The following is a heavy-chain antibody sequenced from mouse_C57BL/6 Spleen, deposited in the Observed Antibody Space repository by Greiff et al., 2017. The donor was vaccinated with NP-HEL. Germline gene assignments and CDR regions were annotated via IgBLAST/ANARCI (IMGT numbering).Heavy chain of an antibody. CDR3: AREDYDGYYLYYAMDY. CDR1: GFTFSSYA. CDR2: ISDGGSYT. V-gene: IGHV5-4*01. D-gene: IGHD2-3*01. Sequence: EVQLVESGGGLVKPGGSLKLSCAASGFTFSSYAMSWVRQTPEKRLEWVATISDGGSYTYYPDNVKGRCTISRDNAKNNQYQQMRHLKSEDTAMYYCAREDYDGYYLYYAMDYWGQGTSVTVSS. J-gene: IGHJ4*01.